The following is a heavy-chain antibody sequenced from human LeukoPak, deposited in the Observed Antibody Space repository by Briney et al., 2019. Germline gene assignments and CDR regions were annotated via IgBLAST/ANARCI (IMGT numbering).Heavy chain of an antibody. Sequence: SETLSLTCTVSGGSISSYYWSWIRQPPGKGLEWIGYIYYRGSTNYNASLKSRVTISVDTSKNQFSLKLRSVTAADTAVYYCARWVAASSIDYWGQGTLFTVSS. CDR2: IYYRGST. D-gene: IGHD6-13*01. CDR3: ARWVAASSIDY. J-gene: IGHJ4*02. CDR1: GGSISSYY. V-gene: IGHV4-59*08.